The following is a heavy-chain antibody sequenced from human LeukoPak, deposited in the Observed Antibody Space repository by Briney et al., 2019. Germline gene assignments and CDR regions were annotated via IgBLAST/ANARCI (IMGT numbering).Heavy chain of an antibody. Sequence: GGSLRLSCAASGFTFRNYGMHWVRQAPGKGLEWVANIWYDGSKVYYADSVKGRFTISRDNFDNTLYLQMNSLRAEDTALYYCARAPYTTGRSFYFDYWGQGTLVTVSS. CDR3: ARAPYTTGRSFYFDY. CDR1: GFTFRNYG. V-gene: IGHV3-33*01. J-gene: IGHJ4*02. D-gene: IGHD2-2*02. CDR2: IWYDGSKV.